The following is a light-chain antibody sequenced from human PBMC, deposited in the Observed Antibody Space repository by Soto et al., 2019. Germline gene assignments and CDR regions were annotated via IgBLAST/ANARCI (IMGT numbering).Light chain of an antibody. J-gene: IGLJ1*01. Sequence: SYELPQPPSVSVAPGQTARITCGGNKIGSESVHWYQQKPGQAPVLVAYDDSDRPSGIPERFSGSKSGTSATLGITGFQTGDEADYYCGSWESSLSAYVCGTGTKVTGL. CDR2: DDS. CDR1: KIGSES. CDR3: GSWESSLSAYV. V-gene: IGLV3-21*02.